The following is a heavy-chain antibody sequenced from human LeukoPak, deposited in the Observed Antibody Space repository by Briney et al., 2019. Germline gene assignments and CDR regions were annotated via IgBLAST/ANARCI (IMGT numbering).Heavy chain of an antibody. CDR3: TRSQWELPTPPYAFDI. Sequence: GGSLRLSCAASGFTFSDYDMSWVRQAPGKGLEWVSGISGNSGSAYYADAVKGRFTISRDNSKNMLYLQMDSLKAKDTAMYYCTRSQWELPTPPYAFDIWGQGTMVTVSS. J-gene: IGHJ3*02. D-gene: IGHD1-26*01. CDR1: GFTFSDYD. CDR2: ISGNSGSA. V-gene: IGHV3-23*01.